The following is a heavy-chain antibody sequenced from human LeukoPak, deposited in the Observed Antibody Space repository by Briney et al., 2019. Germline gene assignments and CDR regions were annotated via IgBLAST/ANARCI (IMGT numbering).Heavy chain of an antibody. CDR3: ARVLRYFDWLLPHPYYFDY. J-gene: IGHJ4*02. CDR2: IKQDGSEK. CDR1: GFTFSSYG. Sequence: GGSLRLSCAASGFTFSSYGMSWVRQAPGKGLEWVANIKQDGSEKYYVDSVKGRFTISRDNAKNSLYLQMNSLRAEDTAVYYCARVLRYFDWLLPHPYYFDYWGQGTLVTVSS. D-gene: IGHD3-9*01. V-gene: IGHV3-7*01.